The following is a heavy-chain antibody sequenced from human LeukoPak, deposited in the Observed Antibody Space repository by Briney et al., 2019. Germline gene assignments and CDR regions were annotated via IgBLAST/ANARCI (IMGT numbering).Heavy chain of an antibody. J-gene: IGHJ4*02. Sequence: PSETLSLTCTVSGYSISSGYYWGWIRQPPGKGLEWIGSIYHSGSTYYNPSLKSRVTISVDTSKNQFSLKLSSVTAADTAVYYCASRPWGYSSSWYYWGQGTLVTVSS. CDR2: IYHSGST. CDR3: ASRPWGYSSSWYY. D-gene: IGHD6-13*01. CDR1: GYSISSGYY. V-gene: IGHV4-38-2*02.